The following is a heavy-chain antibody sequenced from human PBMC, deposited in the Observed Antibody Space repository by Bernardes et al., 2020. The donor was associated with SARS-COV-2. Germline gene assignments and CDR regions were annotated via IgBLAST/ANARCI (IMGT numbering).Heavy chain of an antibody. CDR1: GGSISSSSYY. Sequence: SETLSLTCTVSGGSISSSSYYWGWIRQPPGKGLEWIGSIYYSGSTYYNPSLKSRVTISVDTSKNQFSLKLSSVTAADTAVYYCARHYYDSSGYFSYGMDVWGQGTTVTVSS. D-gene: IGHD3-22*01. CDR2: IYYSGST. J-gene: IGHJ6*02. V-gene: IGHV4-39*01. CDR3: ARHYYDSSGYFSYGMDV.